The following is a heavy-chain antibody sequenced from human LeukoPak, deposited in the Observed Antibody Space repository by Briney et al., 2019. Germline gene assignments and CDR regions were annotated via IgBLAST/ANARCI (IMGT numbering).Heavy chain of an antibody. J-gene: IGHJ5*02. V-gene: IGHV1-24*01. Sequence: ASVKVSCKVSGYTLTELSMHWVRQAPGKGLEWMGGFDPEDGETIYAQKFQGRVTMTEDTSTDTAYMELSSLRSEDTAVYYCATGGRWELLNWFDPWGQGTLVTVSS. CDR2: FDPEDGET. CDR1: GYTLTELS. CDR3: ATGGRWELLNWFDP. D-gene: IGHD1-26*01.